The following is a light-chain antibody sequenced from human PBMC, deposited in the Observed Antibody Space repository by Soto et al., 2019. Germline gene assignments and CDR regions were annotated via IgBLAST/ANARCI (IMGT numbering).Light chain of an antibody. CDR3: QQYNSYPWT. V-gene: IGKV1-5*01. J-gene: IGKJ1*01. Sequence: DIQITQSPSTLSASGGDRLTIACRASQTISSWLAWYQQKPGKAPKLLIYDASTLESGVPSRFSGSGSGTEFTLTISSLQPDDFATYYCQQYNSYPWTFGQGTKVDI. CDR2: DAS. CDR1: QTISSW.